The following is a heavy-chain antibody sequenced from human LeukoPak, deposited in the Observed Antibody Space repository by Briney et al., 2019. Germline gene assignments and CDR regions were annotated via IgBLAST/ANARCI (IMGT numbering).Heavy chain of an antibody. J-gene: IGHJ4*02. V-gene: IGHV3-33*01. D-gene: IGHD3-10*01. CDR2: IWYDGSNK. CDR1: GFTFSSYG. CDR3: ARDEKAYYYGSGSYCPDY. Sequence: PGGSLRLSCAASGFTFSSYGMHWVRQAPGKGLEWVAVIWYDGSNKYYADSVKGRFTISRDNSKNTLYLQMNSLRAEDTAVYYCARDEKAYYYGSGSYCPDYWGQGTLVTVSS.